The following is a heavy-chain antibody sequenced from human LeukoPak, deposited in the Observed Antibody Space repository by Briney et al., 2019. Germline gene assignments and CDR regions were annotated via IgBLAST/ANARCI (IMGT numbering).Heavy chain of an antibody. V-gene: IGHV3-23*01. D-gene: IGHD1-1*01. CDR3: ASSMGFWNAEFTSITD. CDR2: INSGGGVT. J-gene: IGHJ4*02. CDR1: VFTFIAFG. Sequence: PLGSLRLSCAAPVFTFIAFGMTSVRQPPGKGREWVSAINSGGGVTYYADSVKGRFTISRDNSENTLFLQMDSLRAEDTAVYFCASSMGFWNAEFTSITDWGQGTQVTVSS.